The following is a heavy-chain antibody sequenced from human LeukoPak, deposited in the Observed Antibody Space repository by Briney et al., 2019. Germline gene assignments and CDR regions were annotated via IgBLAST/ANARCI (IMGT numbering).Heavy chain of an antibody. D-gene: IGHD6-6*01. CDR3: ARVSRAARKGYFDL. CDR1: GGSISSGGYY. CDR2: TYYSGST. V-gene: IGHV4-31*03. Sequence: PSQTLSLTCTVSGGSISSGGYYWSWIRQHPGKGLEWIGYTYYSGSTYYNPSLKSRVTISVDTSKNQFSLKLSSVTAADTAVYYCARVSRAARKGYFDLWGRGTLVTVSS. J-gene: IGHJ2*01.